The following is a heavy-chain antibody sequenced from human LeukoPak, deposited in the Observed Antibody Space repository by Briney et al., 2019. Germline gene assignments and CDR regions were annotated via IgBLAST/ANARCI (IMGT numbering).Heavy chain of an antibody. J-gene: IGHJ4*02. V-gene: IGHV1-69*11. CDR1: GGTFSSYA. CDR2: IIPMLGTV. Sequence: GASVKVSCKASGGTFSSYAISWVRQAPGQGLEWMGRIIPMLGTVNYAQKFQGRVTITADESTSTAYMELGSLRSEDTAVYYCALEYVDTAKPSFDYWGQGTLVTVSS. D-gene: IGHD5-18*01. CDR3: ALEYVDTAKPSFDY.